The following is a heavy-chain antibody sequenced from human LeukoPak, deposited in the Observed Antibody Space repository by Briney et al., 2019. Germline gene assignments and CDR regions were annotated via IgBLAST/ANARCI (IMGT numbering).Heavy chain of an antibody. D-gene: IGHD3-22*01. CDR3: ARQAYYDSSGYPNLDY. Sequence: GESLKISCKCSGYIFTSYLIGWGHPMSGKGLGWMVIIYPGDSDTRYSPSFQGQVTISADKSISTAYLQWSSLKASDTAMYYCARQAYYDSSGYPNLDYWGQGALVTVSS. V-gene: IGHV5-51*07. CDR2: IYPGDSDT. CDR1: GYIFTSYL. J-gene: IGHJ4*02.